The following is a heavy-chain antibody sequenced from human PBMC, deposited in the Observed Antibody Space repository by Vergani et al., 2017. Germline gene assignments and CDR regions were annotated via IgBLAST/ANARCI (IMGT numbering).Heavy chain of an antibody. CDR1: GFTFSSYG. CDR3: ARGGYYGSGSYYRRRDYYYGMDV. D-gene: IGHD3-10*01. CDR2: IWYDGSNK. V-gene: IGHV3-33*01. Sequence: QVQLVESGGGVVQPGRSLRLSCAASGFTFSSYGMHWVRQAPGKGLEWVAVIWYDGSNKYYADSVKGRFTISRDNSKNTLYLQMNSLRAEDTAVYYCARGGYYGSGSYYRRRDYYYGMDVWGQGTTVTVSS. J-gene: IGHJ6*02.